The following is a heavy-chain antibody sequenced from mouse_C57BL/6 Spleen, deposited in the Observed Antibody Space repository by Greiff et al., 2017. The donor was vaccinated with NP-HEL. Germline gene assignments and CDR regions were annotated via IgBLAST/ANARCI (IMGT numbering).Heavy chain of an antibody. J-gene: IGHJ2*01. V-gene: IGHV1-80*01. Sequence: VKLMESGAELVKPGASVKISCKASGYAFSSYWMNWVKQRPGKGLEWIGQIYPGDGDTNYNGKFKGKATLTADKSSSTAYMQLSSLTSEDSAVYFCAREIITTVVAFDYWGQGTTLTVSS. D-gene: IGHD1-1*01. CDR1: GYAFSSYW. CDR3: AREIITTVVAFDY. CDR2: IYPGDGDT.